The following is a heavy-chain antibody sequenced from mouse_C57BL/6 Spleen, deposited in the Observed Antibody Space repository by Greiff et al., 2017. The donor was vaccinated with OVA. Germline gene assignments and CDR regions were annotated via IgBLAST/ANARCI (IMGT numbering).Heavy chain of an antibody. Sequence: QVQLQQPGTELVKPGASVKLSCKASGYTFTSYWMHWVKQRPGQGLEWIGNINPSNGGTNYNEKFKSKATLTVDKSSSTAYMQLSSLTSEDSAVYDCARGITTVVGAMDYWGQGTSVTVSS. CDR3: ARGITTVVGAMDY. D-gene: IGHD1-1*01. CDR2: INPSNGGT. CDR1: GYTFTSYW. J-gene: IGHJ4*01. V-gene: IGHV1-53*01.